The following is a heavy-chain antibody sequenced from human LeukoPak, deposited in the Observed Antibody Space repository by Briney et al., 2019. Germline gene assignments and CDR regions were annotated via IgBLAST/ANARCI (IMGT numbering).Heavy chain of an antibody. Sequence: SETLSLTCAVSGGSISSSSWWSWVRQPPGKGLEWIGEIYHSGSTNYNPSLKSRVTISVDKSKNQFSLKLTSVTAADTAVYYCAKKRGHPDAFDIWGQGTMVTVSS. D-gene: IGHD3-10*01. J-gene: IGHJ3*02. CDR1: GGSISSSSW. V-gene: IGHV4-4*02. CDR2: IYHSGST. CDR3: AKKRGHPDAFDI.